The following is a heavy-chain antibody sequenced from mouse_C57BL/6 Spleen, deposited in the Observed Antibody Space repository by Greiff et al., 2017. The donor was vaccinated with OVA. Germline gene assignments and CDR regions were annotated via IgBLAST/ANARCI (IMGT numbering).Heavy chain of an antibody. CDR3: ARDMGITTVVATDYFDY. CDR1: GYTFTSYW. J-gene: IGHJ2*01. Sequence: QVQLQQPGAELVKPGASVKMSCKASGYTFTSYWITWVKQRPGQGLEWIGDIYPGSGSTNYNEKFKSKATLTVDTSSSTAYMQLSSLTSEDSAVYYCARDMGITTVVATDYFDYWGQGTTLTVSS. CDR2: IYPGSGST. V-gene: IGHV1-55*01. D-gene: IGHD1-1*01.